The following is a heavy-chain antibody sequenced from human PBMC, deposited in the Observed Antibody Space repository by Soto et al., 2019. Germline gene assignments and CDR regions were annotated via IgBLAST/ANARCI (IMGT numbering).Heavy chain of an antibody. Sequence: PGGSLRLSCAASGFTFSDFNVTWVRQAPGKGLEWVSYITSFSSYTNYADSVKGRFTISRDDAKNSLYLQMNSLRAEDTAVYYCAKVSSSWYAGFFDLWGQGTLVTVSS. D-gene: IGHD6-13*01. J-gene: IGHJ4*02. V-gene: IGHV3-11*06. CDR3: AKVSSSWYAGFFDL. CDR1: GFTFSDFN. CDR2: ITSFSSYT.